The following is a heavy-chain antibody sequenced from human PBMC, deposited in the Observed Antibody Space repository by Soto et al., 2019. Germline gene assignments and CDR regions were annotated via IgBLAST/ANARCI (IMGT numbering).Heavy chain of an antibody. Sequence: EVQLAESGGGLAQPGGSLRLSCAASGFTLSGYAMDWVRQAPGKGLEYVSGISSNGVGTYYANSVQGRFTISRDNSKNTVYLKMGSLSPEDRAVYYCARRARPDFYYMDVWGKGTTVTVSS. CDR3: ARRARPDFYYMDV. CDR1: GFTLSGYA. V-gene: IGHV3-64*01. CDR2: ISSNGVGT. J-gene: IGHJ6*03. D-gene: IGHD6-6*01.